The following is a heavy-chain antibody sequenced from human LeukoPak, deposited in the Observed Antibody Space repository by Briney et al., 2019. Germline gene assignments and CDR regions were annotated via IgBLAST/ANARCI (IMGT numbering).Heavy chain of an antibody. D-gene: IGHD3-22*01. CDR1: GFTFYDYA. CDR3: TKDISSGIKSGYFFDY. Sequence: PGRSLRLSCAACGFTFYDYAMQWVRHARGKGVEGVSGICWNYGSLVYEVSVKRRFTISRANTKNSLYPQLNSLRAEDTALYYCTKDISSGIKSGYFFDYWGQGTLVTVSS. V-gene: IGHV3-9*01. CDR2: ICWNYGSL. J-gene: IGHJ4*02.